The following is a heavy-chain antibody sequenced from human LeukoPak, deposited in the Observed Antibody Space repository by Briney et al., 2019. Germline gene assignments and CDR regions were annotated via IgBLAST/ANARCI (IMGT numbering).Heavy chain of an antibody. CDR3: AKGGDAYKVGNY. J-gene: IGHJ1*01. V-gene: IGHV4-39*07. CDR2: IYYNLST. Sequence: SETLSLTCIVSGDTIDTRRFYWTWIRQPPGKGLEWIGSIYYNLSTSYNPSLLSRGTISVDTSKNQFSLRLTSVTAADTAMYYCAKGGDAYKVGNYWGPGTMVTVSS. D-gene: IGHD5-24*01. CDR1: GDTIDTRRFY.